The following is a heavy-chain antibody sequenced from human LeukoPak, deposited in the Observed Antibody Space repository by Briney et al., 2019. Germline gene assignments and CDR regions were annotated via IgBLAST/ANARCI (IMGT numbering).Heavy chain of an antibody. Sequence: GGSLRLSCAASGFTFSSYAMSWVRQAPGKGLEWVSSVSGSGGGTHYADSVKGRFTISRDNSKNTLYLQMNSLRAEDTAVYYCAKVPVPQLANWFDPWGQGTLVTVSS. CDR3: AKVPVPQLANWFDP. CDR1: GFTFSSYA. CDR2: VSGSGGGT. V-gene: IGHV3-23*01. J-gene: IGHJ5*02. D-gene: IGHD1-1*01.